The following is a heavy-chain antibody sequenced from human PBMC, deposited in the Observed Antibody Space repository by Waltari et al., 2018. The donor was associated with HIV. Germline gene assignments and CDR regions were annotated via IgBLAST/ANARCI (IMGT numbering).Heavy chain of an antibody. CDR1: GYTFSDYY. V-gene: IGHV1-2*04. CDR3: ARGGGGIDFDF. Sequence: QVQLVQSGPAVMKPGASVRVSCKASGYTFSDYYIPWVRRAPGQRLGGGGGINHSTGNKNNAQKFQGSLTKNRETPINTAYMGGNRLKSDDPAVYFWARGGGGIDFDFWGQGSLVTVSS. D-gene: IGHD1-26*01. J-gene: IGHJ4*01. CDR2: INHSTGNK.